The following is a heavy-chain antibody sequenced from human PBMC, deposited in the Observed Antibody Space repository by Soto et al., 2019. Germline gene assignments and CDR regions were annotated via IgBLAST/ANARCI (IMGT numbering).Heavy chain of an antibody. Sequence: GGSLRLSCAASGGNFSSYTMNWVRQAPGKGLEWVSSISSSSRYIYYADSVKGRFTISRDDAKNSLYLQMNSLRAEDTAVYYCARDRCRGARCYRTNAFVILRQGT. CDR2: ISSSSRYI. CDR3: ARDRCRGARCYRTNAFVI. V-gene: IGHV3-21*01. CDR1: GGNFSSYT. J-gene: IGHJ3*02. D-gene: IGHD2-15*01.